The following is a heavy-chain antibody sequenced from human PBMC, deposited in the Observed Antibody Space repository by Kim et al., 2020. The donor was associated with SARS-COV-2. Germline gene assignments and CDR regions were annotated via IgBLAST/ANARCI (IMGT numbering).Heavy chain of an antibody. J-gene: IGHJ4*02. CDR1: GYTFTSYG. Sequence: ASVKVSCKASGYTFTSYGISWVRQAPGQGLEWMGWISAYNGNTNYAQKLQGRVTMTTDTSTSTAYMELRSLRSDDTAVYYCARSKFSSVYCGGDCYSALGYWGQGTLVTVSS. D-gene: IGHD2-21*02. CDR2: ISAYNGNT. V-gene: IGHV1-18*04. CDR3: ARSKFSSVYCGGDCYSALGY.